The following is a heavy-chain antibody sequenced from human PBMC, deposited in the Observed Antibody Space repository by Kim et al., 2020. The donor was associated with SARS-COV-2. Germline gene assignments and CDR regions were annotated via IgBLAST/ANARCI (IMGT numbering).Heavy chain of an antibody. Sequence: YYADSIKGRLTISRDNAQDSLYLQMNSLRVEDTAMYYCARDFNSAYSYFDFWGQGSQVTVSS. V-gene: IGHV3-21*01. CDR3: ARDFNSAYSYFDF. J-gene: IGHJ4*02. D-gene: IGHD6-25*01.